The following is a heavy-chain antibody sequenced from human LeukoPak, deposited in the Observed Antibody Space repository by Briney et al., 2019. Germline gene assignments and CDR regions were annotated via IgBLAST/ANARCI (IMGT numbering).Heavy chain of an antibody. CDR2: ISSSSSYI. D-gene: IGHD3-10*01. CDR3: ARDYYGSGSRTTSLFDY. V-gene: IGHV3-21*01. CDR1: GFTFSSYS. J-gene: IGHJ4*02. Sequence: PGGSPRLSCAASGFTFSSYSMNWVRQAPGKGLEWVSSISSSSSYIYYADSVKGRFTISRDNAKNSLYLQMNSLRAEDTAVYYCARDYYGSGSRTTSLFDYWGQGTLVTVSS.